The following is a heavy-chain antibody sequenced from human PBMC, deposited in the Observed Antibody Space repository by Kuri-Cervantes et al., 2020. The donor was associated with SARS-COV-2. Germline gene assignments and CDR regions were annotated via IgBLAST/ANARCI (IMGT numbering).Heavy chain of an antibody. CDR2: IIPVLRVE. CDR1: GGTPSTYT. V-gene: IGHV1-69*04. J-gene: IGHJ3*02. CDR3: AIDSEFTRDAFEI. Sequence: SVKVSCKASGGTPSTYTVTWVRQAPGQEREWMGRIIPVLRVENYEHKFEGRVTITAENSTNTAYRELTSLRSEDTAVYYCAIDSEFTRDAFEIWGQGTMVTVSS.